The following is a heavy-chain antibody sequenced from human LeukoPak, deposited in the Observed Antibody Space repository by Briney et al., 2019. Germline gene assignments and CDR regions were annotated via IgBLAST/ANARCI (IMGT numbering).Heavy chain of an antibody. CDR2: SNSDGSST. Sequence: GGSLRLSCAASGFTLSNYWMHWVRQAPGKGLVWVSRSNSDGSSTTYADSVKGRFTISRDNAKNTLYLQMNSLRAEDTAVYYCARDYYSGSRDLDYWGQGTLVTVSS. CDR1: GFTLSNYW. D-gene: IGHD3-22*01. V-gene: IGHV3-74*01. J-gene: IGHJ4*02. CDR3: ARDYYSGSRDLDY.